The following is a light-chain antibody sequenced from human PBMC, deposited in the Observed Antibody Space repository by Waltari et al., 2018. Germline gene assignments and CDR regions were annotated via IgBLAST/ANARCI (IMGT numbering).Light chain of an antibody. CDR2: WAS. V-gene: IGKV4-1*01. CDR3: QQYYITPLS. J-gene: IGKJ4*01. Sequence: DIVMTQSPDSLAVSLGERATINCKSSQSVLYSSDNMNYLAWYKQKPGQPPNLLIYWASTRESGVPDRFSGSGSGTDFTLTISSLQAEDVAVYYCQQYYITPLSFGGGTKVEIK. CDR1: QSVLYSSDNMNY.